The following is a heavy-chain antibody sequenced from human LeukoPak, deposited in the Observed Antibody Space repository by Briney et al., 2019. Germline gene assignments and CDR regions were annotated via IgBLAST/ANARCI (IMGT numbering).Heavy chain of an antibody. CDR1: GGSISSYQ. Sequence: SETLSLTCSVSGGSISSYQWSWIRQLPGKGLGWIGDKDYSGSTNYNPSLKSRVTISLDTSNNQFSLKLSSVTAADTAVYYCARHENCSSTSCYGGFDPWGQGTLVTVSS. V-gene: IGHV4-59*08. CDR3: ARHENCSSTSCYGGFDP. J-gene: IGHJ5*02. D-gene: IGHD2-2*01. CDR2: KDYSGST.